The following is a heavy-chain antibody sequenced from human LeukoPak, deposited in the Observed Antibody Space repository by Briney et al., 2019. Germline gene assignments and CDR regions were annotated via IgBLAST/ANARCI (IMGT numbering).Heavy chain of an antibody. D-gene: IGHD5-18*01. Sequence: PGGSLRLSCAASGFTFSSYGMHWVRQAPGKGLEWVAVIWYDGSNKYYADSVKGRFTISRDNSKNTLYLQMNSLRAEDTAVYYCARDENGYSYGEIGWFDPWGQGTLVTVSS. CDR1: GFTFSSYG. J-gene: IGHJ5*02. CDR3: ARDENGYSYGEIGWFDP. V-gene: IGHV3-33*01. CDR2: IWYDGSNK.